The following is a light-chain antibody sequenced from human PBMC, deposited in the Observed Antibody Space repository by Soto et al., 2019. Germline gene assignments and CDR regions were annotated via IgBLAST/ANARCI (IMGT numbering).Light chain of an antibody. Sequence: QSALTQPASVSGSPGQSITISCTGTSSAVGGYNYVSWYQQHPAKVPKLMIYHVSNRPSGVSDRFSGSKSGNTASLTISGLQAEDEGDYYCYSYTTSSTYVFGTGTKLTVL. CDR2: HVS. J-gene: IGLJ1*01. CDR3: YSYTTSSTYV. V-gene: IGLV2-14*01. CDR1: SSAVGGYNY.